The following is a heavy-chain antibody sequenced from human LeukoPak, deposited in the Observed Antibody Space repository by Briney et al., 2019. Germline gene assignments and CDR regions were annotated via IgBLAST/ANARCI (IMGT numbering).Heavy chain of an antibody. D-gene: IGHD2-2*01. J-gene: IGHJ3*02. Sequence: SETLSLTCTVSGGSISNYYWSWIRQSPGEGLEWIGYIYYSGSTNYNPSLMSRVTISVDTPRNQFSLRPSSVTAADTAMYYCARGGYCSSSSCYGDDAFDIWGQGTMVTVSS. V-gene: IGHV4-59*01. CDR1: GGSISNYY. CDR3: ARGGYCSSSSCYGDDAFDI. CDR2: IYYSGST.